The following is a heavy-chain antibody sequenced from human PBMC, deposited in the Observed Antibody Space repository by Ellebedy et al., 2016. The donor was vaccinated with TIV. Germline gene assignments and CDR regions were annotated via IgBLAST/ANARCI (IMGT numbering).Heavy chain of an antibody. V-gene: IGHV3-23*01. J-gene: IGHJ4*02. CDR3: ARDTYVDTAMVY. CDR2: ISGSGGST. Sequence: GGSLRLXCAASGFTFSSYAMSWVRQAPGKGLEWVSAISGSGGSTYYADSVKGRFTISRDNAKNSLYLQMNSLRAEDTAVYYCARDTYVDTAMVYWGQGTLVTVSS. CDR1: GFTFSSYA. D-gene: IGHD5-18*01.